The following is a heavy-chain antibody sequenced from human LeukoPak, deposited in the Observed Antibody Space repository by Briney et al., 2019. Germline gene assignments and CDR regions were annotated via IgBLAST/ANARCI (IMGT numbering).Heavy chain of an antibody. CDR3: AREGGTGAFDI. V-gene: IGHV4-61*01. Sequence: SETLSLTCTVSGGSISISSYYWGWIRQPPGKGLEWIAYIYDSGSTNYDPALKSRVTISVDTSKNQFSLKLSSVTAADTAVYYCAREGGTGAFDIWGQGTMVTVSP. CDR1: GGSISISSYY. D-gene: IGHD1-14*01. CDR2: IYDSGST. J-gene: IGHJ3*02.